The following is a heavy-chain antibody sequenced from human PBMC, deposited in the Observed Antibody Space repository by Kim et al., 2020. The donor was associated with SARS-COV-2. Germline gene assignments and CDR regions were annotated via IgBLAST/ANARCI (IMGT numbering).Heavy chain of an antibody. V-gene: IGHV3-21*01. CDR3: ARDDGVLRYFDWLFEDRGGWFDP. CDR1: GFTFSSYS. Sequence: GGSLRLSCAASGFTFSSYSMNWVRQAPGKGLEWVSSISSSSSYIYYADSVKGRFTISRDNAKNSLYLQMNSLRAEDTAVYYCARDDGVLRYFDWLFEDRGGWFDPWGQGTLVTVSS. J-gene: IGHJ5*02. CDR2: ISSSSSYI. D-gene: IGHD3-9*01.